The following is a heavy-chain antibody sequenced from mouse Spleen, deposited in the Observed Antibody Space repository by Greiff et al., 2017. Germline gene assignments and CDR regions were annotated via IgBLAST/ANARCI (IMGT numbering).Heavy chain of an antibody. J-gene: IGHJ3*01. CDR1: GFTFSDYG. CDR3: ATYGNYEGFAY. V-gene: IGHV5-17*01. D-gene: IGHD2-1*01. Sequence: EVLLVESGGGLVKPGGSLKLSCAASGFTFSDYGMHWVRQAPEKGLEWVAYISSGSSTIYYADTVKGRFTITRDNAKNTLFLQMTSLRSEDTAMYYCATYGNYEGFAYWGQGTLGTGSA. CDR2: ISSGSSTI.